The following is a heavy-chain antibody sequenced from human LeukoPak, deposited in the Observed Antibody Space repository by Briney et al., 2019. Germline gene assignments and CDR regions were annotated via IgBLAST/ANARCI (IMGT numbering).Heavy chain of an antibody. CDR1: GGSISSYY. CDR2: IYYSGST. J-gene: IGHJ4*02. D-gene: IGHD3-22*01. CDR3: VTYYFDSSGPKKNY. V-gene: IGHV4-59*12. Sequence: PSETLSLTCTVSGGSISSYYWSWIRQPPGKGLEWIGYIYYSGSTNYNPSLKSRVTISVDTSKKQFSLKLSSVTAADTAVYYCVTYYFDSSGPKKNYWGQGTLVTVST.